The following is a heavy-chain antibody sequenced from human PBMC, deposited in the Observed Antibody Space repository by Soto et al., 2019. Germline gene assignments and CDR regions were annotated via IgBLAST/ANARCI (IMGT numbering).Heavy chain of an antibody. Sequence: QLHLVQSGAVVKKPGASVTVSCSASGYPVTAYYMHWVRQAPGRGLEWMGGINPATGAAKYTQTFRGRVTMTRDTSTGTVFMERGGLTSEDTAVFYCARGGGVGVAGSAAFDMWGQGTLVTVSS. CDR2: INPATGAA. D-gene: IGHD3-3*01. J-gene: IGHJ3*02. CDR1: GYPVTAYY. V-gene: IGHV1-2*02. CDR3: ARGGGVGVAGSAAFDM.